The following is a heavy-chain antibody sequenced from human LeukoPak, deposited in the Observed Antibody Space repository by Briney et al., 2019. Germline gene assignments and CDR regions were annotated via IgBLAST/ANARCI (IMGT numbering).Heavy chain of an antibody. J-gene: IGHJ4*02. CDR3: ARVTTVVSPFDY. D-gene: IGHD4-23*01. CDR2: IYTSGST. CDR1: GGSISSGSYY. V-gene: IGHV4-61*02. Sequence: SETLSLTCTVSGGSISSGSYYWSWIRQPAGKGLEWIGRIYTSGSTNYNPSLKSRVTISVDTSKNQFSLKLSSVTAADTAVYYCARVTTVVSPFDYWGQGTLVTVSS.